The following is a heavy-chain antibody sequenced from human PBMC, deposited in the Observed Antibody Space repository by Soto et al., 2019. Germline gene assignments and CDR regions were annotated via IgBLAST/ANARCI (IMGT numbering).Heavy chain of an antibody. V-gene: IGHV3-74*01. CDR1: GFTFSNYW. Sequence: EVQLVESGGALVQPGGSLRLSCAASGFTFSNYWMHWVRQAPGKGLVWISRMNSDGSNTVYADAVKGRFTISRDNAKNTLYRQMNSLRVEDTAVYYGATSKGCVSNGPTTYWGQGTLVTVSS. D-gene: IGHD1-26*01. J-gene: IGHJ4*02. CDR3: ATSKGCVSNGPTTY. CDR2: MNSDGSNT.